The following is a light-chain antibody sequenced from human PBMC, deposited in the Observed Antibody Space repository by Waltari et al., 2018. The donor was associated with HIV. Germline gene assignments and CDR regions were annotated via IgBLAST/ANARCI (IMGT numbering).Light chain of an antibody. CDR2: RTN. J-gene: IGLJ3*02. V-gene: IGLV1-47*01. Sequence: QSVLTQPPSASGTPGQRVTISCSGSSSNIGNNYVTWYRHLPETAPELLMYRTNQRPAAVPDRFSASNSGTSASLAITGPQSEDEAHYYCAAWDDSLSRPVFGGGTRLTVL. CDR1: SSNIGNNY. CDR3: AAWDDSLSRPV.